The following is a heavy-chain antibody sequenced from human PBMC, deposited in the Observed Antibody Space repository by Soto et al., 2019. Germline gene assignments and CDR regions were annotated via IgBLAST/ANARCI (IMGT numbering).Heavy chain of an antibody. CDR3: ASIAAPGATHFDF. V-gene: IGHV4-39*01. J-gene: IGHJ4*02. Sequence: LETLSLTCTVSGGSLGSSSYYWGWIRQSPGKGLEWIGNIYYSGNTFYNPSLKSRVPISVDTSKNQFYLHLSSVTAADTAIFYCASIAAPGATHFDFWGQGTLVTVSS. CDR2: IYYSGNT. CDR1: GGSLGSSSYY. D-gene: IGHD6-13*01.